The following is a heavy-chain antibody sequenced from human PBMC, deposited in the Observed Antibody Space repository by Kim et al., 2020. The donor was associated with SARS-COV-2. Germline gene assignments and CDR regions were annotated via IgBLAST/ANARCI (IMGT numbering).Heavy chain of an antibody. V-gene: IGHV3-15*01. Sequence: APVKGRFTISRDDSKNTLYLQMNSLKTEDTAVYYCTTDRGIAAAPWWFDPWGQGTLVTVSS. J-gene: IGHJ5*02. D-gene: IGHD6-13*01. CDR3: TTDRGIAAAPWWFDP.